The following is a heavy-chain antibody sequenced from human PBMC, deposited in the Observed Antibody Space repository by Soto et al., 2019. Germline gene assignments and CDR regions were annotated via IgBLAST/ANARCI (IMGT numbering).Heavy chain of an antibody. D-gene: IGHD2-15*01. CDR1: GFTFSNAW. Sequence: GGSLRLSCAASGFTFSNAWMSWVRQAPGKGLEWVGRIKSKTDGGTTDYAAPVKGRFTISRDDSKNTLYLQMNSLKTEDTAVYYCTTDEIGKKYYYYGMDVWGQGTTVTVYS. CDR3: TTDEIGKKYYYYGMDV. V-gene: IGHV3-15*01. CDR2: IKSKTDGGTT. J-gene: IGHJ6*02.